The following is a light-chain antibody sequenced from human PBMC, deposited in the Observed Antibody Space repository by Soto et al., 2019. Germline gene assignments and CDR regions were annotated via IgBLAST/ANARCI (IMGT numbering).Light chain of an antibody. CDR3: QHYVSSPTT. CDR1: QSVSDY. V-gene: IGKV3-20*01. J-gene: IGKJ1*01. Sequence: EIVLTQSLATLSLSPGEGVTLSCRACQSVSDYLAWYEQKPGQAPRLVIFGAAIRDTGIPDRFSGSGSGTDFPLTIGRLEPEDFAVYHFQHYVSSPTTLCQGPRVAIK. CDR2: GAA.